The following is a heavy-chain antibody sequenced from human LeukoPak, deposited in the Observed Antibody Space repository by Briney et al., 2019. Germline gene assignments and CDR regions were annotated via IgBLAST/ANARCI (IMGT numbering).Heavy chain of an antibody. CDR3: ARVLRGYDSSGYFYHYYDY. D-gene: IGHD3-22*01. CDR1: GITVSSNY. V-gene: IGHV3-66*01. J-gene: IGHJ4*02. CDR2: IESAGTT. Sequence: GGSLTLSCAASGITVSSNYMSWVRQAPGKGLEWVSFIESAGTTKYVDSVKGRFTISRDNSKNTLYLQMNTLRAEDTAVYYCARVLRGYDSSGYFYHYYDYWGQGILVTVSS.